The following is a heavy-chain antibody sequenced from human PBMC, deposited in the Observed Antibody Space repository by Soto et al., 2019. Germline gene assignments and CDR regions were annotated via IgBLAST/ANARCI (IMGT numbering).Heavy chain of an antibody. V-gene: IGHV4-59*01. Sequence: PSETLSLTCTVSGGSISSYYWSWIRQPPGKGLEWIGYIYYSGSTNYNPSLKSRVTISVDTSKNQFSLKLSSVTAADTAVYYCARGGGYEVWHYYYYMDVWGKGTTVTVSS. CDR3: ARGGGYEVWHYYYYMDV. CDR2: IYYSGST. CDR1: GGSISSYY. D-gene: IGHD5-12*01. J-gene: IGHJ6*03.